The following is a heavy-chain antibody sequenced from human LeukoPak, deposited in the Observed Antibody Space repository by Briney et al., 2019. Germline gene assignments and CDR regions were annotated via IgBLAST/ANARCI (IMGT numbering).Heavy chain of an antibody. CDR1: GGTFSSYA. V-gene: IGHV1-69*04. D-gene: IGHD3-9*01. CDR2: IIPILGIA. Sequence: LVKVSCKASGGTFSSYAISWVRQAPGQGLEWMGRIIPILGIANYAQKFQGRVTITADKSTSTAYMELSSLRSEDTAVYYCARRYYDILTGYLHTFDYWGQGTLVTVPS. CDR3: ARRYYDILTGYLHTFDY. J-gene: IGHJ4*02.